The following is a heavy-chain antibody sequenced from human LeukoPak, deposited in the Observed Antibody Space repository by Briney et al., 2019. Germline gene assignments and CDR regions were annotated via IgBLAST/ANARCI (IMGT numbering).Heavy chain of an antibody. D-gene: IGHD3-22*01. J-gene: IGHJ4*02. V-gene: IGHV3-21*01. CDR2: ISSSSSYI. CDR3: ATGKHYYDSSGYYFYYFDY. Sequence: GGSLRLSCAASGFTFSSYSMNWVRQAPGKGLEWVSSISSSSSYIYYADSVKGRFTISRDNAKNSLYLQMNSLRADDTAVYYCATGKHYYDSSGYYFYYFDYWGQGTLVTVSS. CDR1: GFTFSSYS.